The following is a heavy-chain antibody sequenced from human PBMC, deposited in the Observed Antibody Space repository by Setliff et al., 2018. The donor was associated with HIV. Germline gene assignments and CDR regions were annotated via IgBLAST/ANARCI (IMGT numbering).Heavy chain of an antibody. CDR1: GGSISSYY. Sequence: PSETLSLTCTVSGGSISSYYWTWIRQPPGKGLEWIGYIYYSGSTNYNPSLKSRVTMSVDTSKNQFSLKLSSVTAVDTAVYYCAKKGNGDYHFDYWGQGTLVTVSS. J-gene: IGHJ4*02. CDR2: IYYSGST. CDR3: AKKGNGDYHFDY. V-gene: IGHV4-59*12. D-gene: IGHD4-17*01.